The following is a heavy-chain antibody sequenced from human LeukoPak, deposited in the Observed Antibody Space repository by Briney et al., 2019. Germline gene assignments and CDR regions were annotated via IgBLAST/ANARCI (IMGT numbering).Heavy chain of an antibody. V-gene: IGHV3-48*02. CDR2: ISSSSSTI. D-gene: IGHD1-1*01. CDR1: GFTFSSYS. Sequence: PGGSLRLPCAASGFTFSSYSMNWVRQAPGKGLEWVSYISSSSSTIYYADSVKGRFTISRDNAKNLLYLQMNSLRDEDTAVYYCARDLATSGGMDVWGQGTTVTVSS. J-gene: IGHJ6*02. CDR3: ARDLATSGGMDV.